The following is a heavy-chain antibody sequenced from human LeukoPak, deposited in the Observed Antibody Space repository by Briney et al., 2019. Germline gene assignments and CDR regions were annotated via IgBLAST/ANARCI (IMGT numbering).Heavy chain of an antibody. Sequence: GRSLRLSCAASGFTFNDYAVHWIRQAPGKGLEWVAIISYDGGVLRYADSVKGRFTISRDNSKNTLFLQMNSLRSEDTAMYYCARESGKGSYKDYLDYWGQGTLVTVSS. CDR1: GFTFNDYA. CDR3: ARESGKGSYKDYLDY. CDR2: ISYDGGVL. J-gene: IGHJ4*02. V-gene: IGHV3-30-3*01. D-gene: IGHD3-10*01.